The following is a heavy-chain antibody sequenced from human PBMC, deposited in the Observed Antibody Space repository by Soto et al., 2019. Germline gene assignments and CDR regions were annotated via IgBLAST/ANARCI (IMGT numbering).Heavy chain of an antibody. CDR2: IYYSGST. CDR3: ARSVRGSGWYWNWFDP. J-gene: IGHJ5*02. V-gene: IGHV4-59*01. Sequence: SETLSLTCTVSGGSISSYYWSWIRQPPGKGLEWIGYIYYSGSTNYNPSLKSRVTISVDTSKNQFSLKLSSVTAADTAVYYCARSVRGSGWYWNWFDPWGQGTLVTVSS. CDR1: GGSISSYY. D-gene: IGHD6-19*01.